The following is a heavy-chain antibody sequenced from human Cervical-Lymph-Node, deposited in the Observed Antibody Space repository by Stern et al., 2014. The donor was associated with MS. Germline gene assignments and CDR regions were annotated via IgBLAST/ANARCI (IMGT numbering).Heavy chain of an antibody. CDR2: IWYDGSNP. CDR1: GFSFSRYA. V-gene: IGHV3-33*01. Sequence: MQLVESGGGVVQPGRSLRVSCAASGFSFSRYAMHWVRQAPGKGLEWAALIWYDGSNPYYADSVTGRFTISRDNFKNTLYLQMNSLRAEDTAVYYCASAYSSSHYYFDYWGQGTLVTVSS. CDR3: ASAYSSSHYYFDY. J-gene: IGHJ4*02. D-gene: IGHD6-13*01.